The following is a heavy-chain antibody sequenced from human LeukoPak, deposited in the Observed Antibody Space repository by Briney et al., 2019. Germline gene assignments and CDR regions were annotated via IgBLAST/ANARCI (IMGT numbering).Heavy chain of an antibody. CDR2: IYYSGST. D-gene: IGHD3-10*01. Sequence: SETLSLTCTVSGGSISSYYWSWIRQPPGKGLEWIRYIYYSGSTNYNPSLKSRVTISVDTSKNQFSLKLSSVTAADTAVYYCARQVGLWFGEGYGMDVWGQGTTVTVSS. J-gene: IGHJ6*02. CDR3: ARQVGLWFGEGYGMDV. CDR1: GGSISSYY. V-gene: IGHV4-59*08.